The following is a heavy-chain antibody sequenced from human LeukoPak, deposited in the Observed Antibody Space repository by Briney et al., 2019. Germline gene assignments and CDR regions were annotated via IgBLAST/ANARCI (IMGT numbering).Heavy chain of an antibody. CDR3: ARVGYYDFWSGSYYYYGMDV. Sequence: GGSLRLSCAASGFTFSDYYMTWLRQAPGKGLEWLSYISNSGSTVFYADSVKGRFTVSRDNAKNSLYLQMNSLRAEDTAVYYCARVGYYDFWSGSYYYYGMDVWGQGTTVTVSS. J-gene: IGHJ6*02. CDR1: GFTFSDYY. CDR2: ISNSGSTV. D-gene: IGHD3-3*01. V-gene: IGHV3-11*04.